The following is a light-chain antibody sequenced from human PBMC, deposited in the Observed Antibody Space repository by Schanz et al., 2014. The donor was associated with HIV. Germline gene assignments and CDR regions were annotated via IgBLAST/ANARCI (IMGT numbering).Light chain of an antibody. CDR3: AAWDDSLKGYV. J-gene: IGLJ1*01. Sequence: QSVLTQPPSVSGAPGQRVTISCTGSSSNIGAVYDVHWYQQLPGTAPKHLIFANSDRPSGVPDRFSGSKSGTSASLAISGLQSEDEADYYCAAWDDSLKGYVFGTGTKLTVL. CDR1: SSNIGAVYD. V-gene: IGLV1-40*01. CDR2: ANS.